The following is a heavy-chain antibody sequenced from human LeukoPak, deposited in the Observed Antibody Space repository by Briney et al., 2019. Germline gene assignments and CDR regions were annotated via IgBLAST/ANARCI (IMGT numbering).Heavy chain of an antibody. D-gene: IGHD2-2*02. Sequence: GSLRLSCAASGFTFSSYAMSWVRQAPGKGLEWIGEINHSGSTNYNPSLKSRVTISVDTSKNQFSLKLSSVTAADTAVYYCARRGTGRRAAAIKDYYMDVWGKGTTVTVSS. CDR3: ARRGTGRRAAAIKDYYMDV. CDR2: INHSGST. CDR1: GFTFSSYA. V-gene: IGHV4-34*01. J-gene: IGHJ6*03.